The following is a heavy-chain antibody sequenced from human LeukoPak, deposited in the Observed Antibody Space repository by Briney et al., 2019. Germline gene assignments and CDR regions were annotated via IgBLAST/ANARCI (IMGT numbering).Heavy chain of an antibody. Sequence: SETLSLTCTVSGGPISSSSYYWGWIRQPPGKGLEWIASIYYSGSTYYNPSLKSRVTISVDTSKNEFSLKLSSVTAADTAVYYCARGLYSSAWYHFDFWGQGTLVTVSS. J-gene: IGHJ4*02. CDR3: ARGLYSSAWYHFDF. D-gene: IGHD6-19*01. V-gene: IGHV4-39*01. CDR2: IYYSGST. CDR1: GGPISSSSYY.